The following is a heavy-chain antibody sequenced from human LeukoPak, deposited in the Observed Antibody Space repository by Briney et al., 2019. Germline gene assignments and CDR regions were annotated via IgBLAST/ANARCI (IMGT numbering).Heavy chain of an antibody. CDR3: ARDPFAIFGVVINNWFDP. V-gene: IGHV1-18*01. Sequence: ASVKVSCKASGYTFTSYGIIWVRQAPGQGLEWMGWISAYNGNTNYAQKLQGRVTMTTDTSTSTAYMELRSLRSDDTAVYYCARDPFAIFGVVINNWFDPWGQGTLVTVSS. CDR2: ISAYNGNT. J-gene: IGHJ5*02. CDR1: GYTFTSYG. D-gene: IGHD3-3*01.